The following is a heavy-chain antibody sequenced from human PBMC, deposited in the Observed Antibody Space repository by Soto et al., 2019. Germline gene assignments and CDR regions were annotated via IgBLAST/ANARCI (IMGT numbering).Heavy chain of an antibody. J-gene: IGHJ4*02. CDR3: ARGPYHDFWSGYGPYYFDY. CDR2: IYSGGST. V-gene: IGHV3-66*01. D-gene: IGHD3-3*01. Sequence: GSLRLSCAASGFTVSSNYMSWVRQAPGKGLEWVSVIYSGGSTYYADSVKGRFTISRDNSKNTLYLQMNSLRAEDTAVYYCARGPYHDFWSGYGPYYFDYWGQGTLVTVSS. CDR1: GFTVSSNY.